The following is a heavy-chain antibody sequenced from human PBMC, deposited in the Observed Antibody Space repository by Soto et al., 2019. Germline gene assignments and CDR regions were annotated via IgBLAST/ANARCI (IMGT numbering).Heavy chain of an antibody. CDR2: ISGSGGST. D-gene: IGHD3-22*01. J-gene: IGHJ6*01. V-gene: IGHV3-23*01. CDR1: GFTFSSYA. Sequence: LGGSLRLSCAASGFTFSSYAMSWVRQAPWKGLEWVSAISGSGGSTYYADSVKGRFTISRDNSKNTLYLQMNSLRAEDTAVYYCAKVIYDSSGYYPLYYYYGMDVWGQGTTVTVSS. CDR3: AKVIYDSSGYYPLYYYYGMDV.